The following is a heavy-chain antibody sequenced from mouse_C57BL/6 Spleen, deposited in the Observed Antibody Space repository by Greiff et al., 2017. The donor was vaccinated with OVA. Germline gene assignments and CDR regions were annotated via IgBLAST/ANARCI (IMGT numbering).Heavy chain of an antibody. V-gene: IGHV1-9*01. CDR2: ILPGSGST. Sequence: VQVVESGAELMKPGASVKLSCKATGYTFTGYWIEWVKQRPGHGLEWIGEILPGSGSTNYNEKFKGKATFTADTSSNTAYMQLRSLTTEDSAIYYCAREERLRRRRVFDYWGQGTTLTVSS. CDR3: AREERLRRRRVFDY. D-gene: IGHD2-4*01. CDR1: GYTFTGYW. J-gene: IGHJ2*01.